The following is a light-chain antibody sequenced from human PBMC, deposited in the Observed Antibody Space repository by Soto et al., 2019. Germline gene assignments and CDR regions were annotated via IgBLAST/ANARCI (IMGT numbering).Light chain of an antibody. CDR3: QVWDSSSDHVV. CDR2: DDS. Sequence: SYELTQPPSVSVAPGQTARITCGGTNIGSKSVHWYQQKPGQAPVLVVYDDSDRRSGIPERFSGSNSGNTATLTISRVEAGDEADYYCQVWDSSSDHVVFGGGTKLTVL. V-gene: IGLV3-21*02. J-gene: IGLJ2*01. CDR1: NIGSKS.